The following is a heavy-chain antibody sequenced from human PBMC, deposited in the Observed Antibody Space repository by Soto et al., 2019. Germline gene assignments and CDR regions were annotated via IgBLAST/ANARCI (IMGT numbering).Heavy chain of an antibody. Sequence: GGSLRLSCAASGFTFSSYAMSWVRQAPGKGLEWVSAISGSGGSTYYADSVKGRFTISRDNSKNTLYLQMNSLRAEDTAVYYCAKDRPHCSGGSCYSGPEYFQHWGQGTLVTVSS. CDR1: GFTFSSYA. CDR3: AKDRPHCSGGSCYSGPEYFQH. V-gene: IGHV3-23*01. CDR2: ISGSGGST. D-gene: IGHD2-15*01. J-gene: IGHJ1*01.